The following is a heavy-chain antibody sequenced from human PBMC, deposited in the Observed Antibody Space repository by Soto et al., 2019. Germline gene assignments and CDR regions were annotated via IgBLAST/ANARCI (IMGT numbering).Heavy chain of an antibody. J-gene: IGHJ6*04. CDR2: IDYSGST. V-gene: IGHV4-30-4*01. Sequence: QVQLQESGPGLVKPSQTLSLTCTVSGDSISNSDYYWNWIRQSPGKGLEWIASIDYSGSTYYSRSLERRFVLSVGASQHCFALKLRYVTAADWDLYFVTRDGPDYSGFEVWGKGPTVAVAS. CDR1: GDSISNSDYY. CDR3: TRDGPDYSGFEV.